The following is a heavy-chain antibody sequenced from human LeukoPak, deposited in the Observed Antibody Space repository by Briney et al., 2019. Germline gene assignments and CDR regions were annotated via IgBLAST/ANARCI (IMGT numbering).Heavy chain of an antibody. CDR2: INPSGSST. CDR3: ARHSGYNYGLTPVEY. V-gene: IGHV1-46*01. Sequence: ASVKVSCKASGYSFTSHYMHWVRQAPGQGLEWMGLINPSGSSTLYAQKFQGRVTMTRDMSTTTDYMELSSLRSEDTAVYYCARHSGYNYGLTPVEYWGQGTLVTVSS. D-gene: IGHD5-18*01. CDR1: GYSFTSHY. J-gene: IGHJ4*02.